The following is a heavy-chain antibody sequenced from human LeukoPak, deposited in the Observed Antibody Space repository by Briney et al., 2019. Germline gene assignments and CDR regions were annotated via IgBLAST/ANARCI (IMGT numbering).Heavy chain of an antibody. J-gene: IGHJ4*02. Sequence: GGSLRLSCAVSGFTFRTYAVRGVRQAPGKGVEWVSAICGSGAGTYYADSVKGPFTIPRDNSKNTLYLQMNSLTDEDTAVYYCAKDWGYCSSTSCYWDYWGQGTLVTVSS. V-gene: IGHV3-23*01. CDR3: AKDWGYCSSTSCYWDY. D-gene: IGHD2-2*01. CDR1: GFTFRTYA. CDR2: ICGSGAGT.